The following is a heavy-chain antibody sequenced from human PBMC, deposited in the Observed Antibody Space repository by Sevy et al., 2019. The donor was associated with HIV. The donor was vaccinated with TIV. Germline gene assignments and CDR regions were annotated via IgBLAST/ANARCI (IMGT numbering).Heavy chain of an antibody. CDR1: GFSVSSHA. CDR2: ISYDGSSK. CDR3: ARDGVGAARRYYYYYGMDV. Sequence: GGSLRLSCAASGFSVSSHAMHWVRQAPGKGLEWVALISYDGSSKYYSDSVKGRLTISRDNSKNTLYLQMNSLRAEDTAVYYCARDGVGAARRYYYYYGMDVWGQGTTVTVSS. D-gene: IGHD6-6*01. V-gene: IGHV3-30-3*01. J-gene: IGHJ6*02.